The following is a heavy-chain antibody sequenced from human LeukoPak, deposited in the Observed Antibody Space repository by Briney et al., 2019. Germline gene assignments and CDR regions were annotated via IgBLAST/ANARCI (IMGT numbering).Heavy chain of an antibody. CDR2: ISGSGGST. CDR3: AKPGQGFGYSYGFGSLDFDY. J-gene: IGHJ4*02. Sequence: PGGSLRLSCAASGFTFSSYAMSWVRQAPGKGLEWVSAISGSGGSTYYADSVKGRFTISRDNSKNTLYLQMNSLRAEDTAVYYCAKPGQGFGYSYGFGSLDFDYWGQGTLVTVSS. V-gene: IGHV3-23*01. CDR1: GFTFSSYA. D-gene: IGHD5-18*01.